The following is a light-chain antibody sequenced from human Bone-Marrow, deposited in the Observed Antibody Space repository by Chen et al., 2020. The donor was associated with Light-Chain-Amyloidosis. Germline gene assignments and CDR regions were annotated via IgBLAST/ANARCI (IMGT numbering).Light chain of an antibody. V-gene: IGLV2-14*01. CDR1: SSDVGGDNH. J-gene: IGLJ1*01. CDR3: SSYTITNTLV. CDR2: EVT. Sequence: QFALTQPASFSGSPGPSITFFCLGTSSDVGGDNHVSWYQQHPDKAPKLMIYEVTNRPSWVPDRFSGSKSDNTASLTISGLQTEDEADYFCSSYTITNTLVFGSGTRVTVL.